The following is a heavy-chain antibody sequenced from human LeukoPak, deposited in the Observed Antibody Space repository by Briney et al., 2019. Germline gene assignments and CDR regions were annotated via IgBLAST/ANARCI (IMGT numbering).Heavy chain of an antibody. Sequence: PGTSLRLSCTASGFTFSSYGMHWVRQAPGKGLEWVALISYDGTSQNYADSVKGRFTMSRDNSKNTMYVQINNLRTEDTAVYYCARDSYGMDVWGQGTTVTVSS. V-gene: IGHV3-30*03. CDR3: ARDSYGMDV. CDR1: GFTFSSYG. D-gene: IGHD3-16*01. J-gene: IGHJ6*02. CDR2: ISYDGTSQ.